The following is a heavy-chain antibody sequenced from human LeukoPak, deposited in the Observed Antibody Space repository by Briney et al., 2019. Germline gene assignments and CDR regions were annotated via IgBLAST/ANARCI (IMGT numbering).Heavy chain of an antibody. V-gene: IGHV3-23*01. CDR1: GFTFSIYT. J-gene: IGHJ4*02. Sequence: GGSLRLSCAASGFTFSIYTMNWVRQAPGKGLEWVSIINYNGDNKYYADSVQGRFTISRDNSKNTVYLQMNSLRAEDTAIYYCAKDGHCPGALCPTQIAVAGYNDNWGQGTLVTVSS. CDR3: AKDGHCPGALCPTQIAVAGYNDN. CDR2: INYNGDNK. D-gene: IGHD6-19*01.